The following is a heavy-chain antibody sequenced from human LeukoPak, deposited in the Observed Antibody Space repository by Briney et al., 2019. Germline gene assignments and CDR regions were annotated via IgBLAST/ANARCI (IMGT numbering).Heavy chain of an antibody. J-gene: IGHJ4*02. Sequence: GGSLRLSCAASGFTFSSYGMHWVRQAPGKGVEWVAVIWYDGSNKYYADSVKGRFTISRDNSKNTLYLQMNSLRAEDTAVYYCARETLRFFDYWGQGTLVTVSS. CDR1: GFTFSSYG. CDR2: IWYDGSNK. V-gene: IGHV3-33*01. CDR3: ARETLRFFDY.